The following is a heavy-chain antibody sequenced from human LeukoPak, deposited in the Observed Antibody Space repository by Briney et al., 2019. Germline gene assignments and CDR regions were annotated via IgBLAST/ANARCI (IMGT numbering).Heavy chain of an antibody. V-gene: IGHV3-11*04. CDR3: AKDAGTVTTYLDY. J-gene: IGHJ4*01. D-gene: IGHD4-17*01. Sequence: GGSLRLSCAASGFTFSDYYMSWIRQAPGKGLEWVSYISSSGSTIYYADSVKGRFTISRDNAKNSLYLQMNSLRAEDTAVYYCAKDAGTVTTYLDYWGHGPLVTDSS. CDR1: GFTFSDYY. CDR2: ISSSGSTI.